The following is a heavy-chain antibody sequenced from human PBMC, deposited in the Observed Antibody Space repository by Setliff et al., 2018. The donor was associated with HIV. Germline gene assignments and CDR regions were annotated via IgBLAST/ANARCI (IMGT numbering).Heavy chain of an antibody. V-gene: IGHV4-34*01. J-gene: IGHJ4*02. CDR2: IYHSAST. CDR1: GGSLSSNW. Sequence: NPSETLSLTCVASGGSLSSNWWSWVRQPPGKGLEWIGEIYHSASTNYNPSLKSRVTISVDTSKNQFSLKLNSVTAADTAVYYCARIIGGYCSSTSCYGVPRLDYWGQGTLVTVSS. D-gene: IGHD2-2*01. CDR3: ARIIGGYCSSTSCYGVPRLDY.